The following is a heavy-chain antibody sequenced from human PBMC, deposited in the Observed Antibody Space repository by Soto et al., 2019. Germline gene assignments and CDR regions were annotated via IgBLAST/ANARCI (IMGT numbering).Heavy chain of an antibody. CDR1: GYSFSNYW. CDR2: IYPGDSDT. D-gene: IGHD5-12*01. Sequence: GESLKISCKGSGYSFSNYWIGWVRQMPGKGLEWMGIIYPGDSDTRYSPSFQGLVIISADKSISTAYLQWSGLKASDTAMYYCARSQYRGYDLTLAPATFDYWGQGTQVTVSS. CDR3: ARSQYRGYDLTLAPATFDY. J-gene: IGHJ4*02. V-gene: IGHV5-51*01.